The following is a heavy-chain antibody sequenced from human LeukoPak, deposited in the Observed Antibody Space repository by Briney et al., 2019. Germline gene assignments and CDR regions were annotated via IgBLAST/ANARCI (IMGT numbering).Heavy chain of an antibody. D-gene: IGHD3-22*01. J-gene: IGHJ4*02. CDR3: ATSNPAYYYDSSGYFDY. Sequence: ASVKVSCKASGYTFTSYDINWVRQATGQGLEWMGWMNPNSGNTGYAQKFQGRVTITRNTSISTAYMELSSLRSEDTAVYYCATSNPAYYYDSSGYFDYWGQGTLVTVSS. CDR1: GYTFTSYD. V-gene: IGHV1-8*03. CDR2: MNPNSGNT.